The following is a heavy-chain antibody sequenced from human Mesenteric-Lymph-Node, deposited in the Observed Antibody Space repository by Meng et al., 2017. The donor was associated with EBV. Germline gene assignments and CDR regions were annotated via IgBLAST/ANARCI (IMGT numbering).Heavy chain of an antibody. J-gene: IGHJ5*02. V-gene: IGHV4-4*02. CDR2: VYHSGTT. CDR1: DDSIIGSTW. D-gene: IGHD3-3*01. CDR3: ASASDGYNFGIDR. Sequence: GQVQEAGPGPVQPSWSLSLTCAGSDDSIIGSTWWTWVRQPPGHWLEWIGEVYHSGTTNYNPSLKCRVTISVDKSENQFSLNLSSVTAADTAVYYCASASDGYNFGIDRWGQGTLVTVSS.